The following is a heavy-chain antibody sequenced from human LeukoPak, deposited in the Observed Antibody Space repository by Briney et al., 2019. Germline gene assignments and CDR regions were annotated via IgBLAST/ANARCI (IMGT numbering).Heavy chain of an antibody. J-gene: IGHJ4*03. V-gene: IGHV1-46*01. CDR2: INPSGGST. D-gene: IGHD6-19*01. CDR3: ARDRSSGWYQATYYFDY. Sequence: ASVKVSCKASGYTFTSYYMHWVRQAPGQGLEWMGIINPSGGSTSYAQKFQGRVTMTRDTSTSTVYMELSSLRSEDTAVYYCARDRSSGWYQATYYFDYWGKGTTVTISS. CDR1: GYTFTSYY.